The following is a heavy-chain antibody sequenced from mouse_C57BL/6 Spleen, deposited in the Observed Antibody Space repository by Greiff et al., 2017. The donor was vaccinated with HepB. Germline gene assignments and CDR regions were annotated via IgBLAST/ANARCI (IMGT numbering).Heavy chain of an antibody. Sequence: EVMLVESGGGLVKPGGSLKLSCAASGFTFSSYAMSWVRQTPEKRLEWVATISDGGSYTYYPDNVKGRFTISRDNAKNNLYLQMSHLKYEDTAMYYCAREERGFAYWGQGTLVTVSA. CDR1: GFTFSSYA. CDR2: ISDGGSYT. J-gene: IGHJ3*01. V-gene: IGHV5-4*01. CDR3: AREERGFAY.